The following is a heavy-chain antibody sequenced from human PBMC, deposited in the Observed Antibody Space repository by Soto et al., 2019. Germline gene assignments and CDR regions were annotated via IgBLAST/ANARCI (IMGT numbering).Heavy chain of an antibody. CDR2: ISGSGGST. D-gene: IGHD6-6*01. CDR3: AKDNPFATYSSSSFFMYV. Sequence: GGSLRLSCAASGFTFSSYAMSWVRQAPGKGLEWVSAISGSGGSTYYADSVKGRFTISRDNSKNTLYLQMNSLRAEDTAVYYCAKDNPFATYSSSSFFMYVWGQGTTVTVSS. CDR1: GFTFSSYA. V-gene: IGHV3-23*01. J-gene: IGHJ6*02.